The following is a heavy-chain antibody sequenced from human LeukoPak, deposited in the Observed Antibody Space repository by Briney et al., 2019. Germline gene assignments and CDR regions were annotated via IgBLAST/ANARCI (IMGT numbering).Heavy chain of an antibody. CDR1: GYTFTGYY. CDR2: INPNSGGT. CDR3: AIRKGFLVGFDP. Sequence: GAPVKVSCKASGYTFTGYYMHWVRQAPGQGLEWMGWINPNSGGTNYAQKFQGRVTMTWDTSISTAYMGLSRLRSDDTAVYYCAIRKGFLVGFDPWGQGTLVTVSS. D-gene: IGHD2-15*01. J-gene: IGHJ5*02. V-gene: IGHV1-2*02.